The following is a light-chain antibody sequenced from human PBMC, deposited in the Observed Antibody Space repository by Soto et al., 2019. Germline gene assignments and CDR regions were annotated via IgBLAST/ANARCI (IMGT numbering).Light chain of an antibody. CDR2: DVS. CDR1: SSDVGGYNY. V-gene: IGLV2-14*03. Sequence: QSVLTQPASVSGTPGQSITISCTGTSSDVGGYNYVSWYQQHPGKAPKLMIYDVSDRPSGVSDRFSGSKSGNTASLTISGLQAEDEADYYCNSYTTSTIVVFGGGT. CDR3: NSYTTSTIVV. J-gene: IGLJ2*01.